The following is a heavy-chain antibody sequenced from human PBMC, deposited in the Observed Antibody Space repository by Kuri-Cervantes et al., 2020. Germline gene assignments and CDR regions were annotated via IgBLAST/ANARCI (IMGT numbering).Heavy chain of an antibody. CDR1: GGTFSSYA. CDR3: ARGRSRQLDDAFDI. D-gene: IGHD6-6*01. CDR2: IIPIFGTA. Sequence: SVKVSCKASGGTFSSYAISWVRQAPGQGLEWMGGIIPIFGTANYAQKFQGRVTITADESTSTAYMELSSLRSEDTAVYYCARGRSRQLDDAFDIWGQGTMVTV. V-gene: IGHV1-69*13. J-gene: IGHJ3*02.